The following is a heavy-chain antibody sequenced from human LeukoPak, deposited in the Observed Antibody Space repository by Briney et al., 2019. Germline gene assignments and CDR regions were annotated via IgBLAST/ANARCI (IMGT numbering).Heavy chain of an antibody. J-gene: IGHJ3*02. V-gene: IGHV3-33*01. Sequence: QPGGSLRLSCAASGFTFSTYVMHWVRQAPGKGLEWVAVIWHDGSNKYYADSVKGRFTISRDNSKNTLYLQMNSLRAEDTAVYYCARDSQYSYGYWGAFDIWGQGTMVTVSS. D-gene: IGHD5-18*01. CDR2: IWHDGSNK. CDR3: ARDSQYSYGYWGAFDI. CDR1: GFTFSTYV.